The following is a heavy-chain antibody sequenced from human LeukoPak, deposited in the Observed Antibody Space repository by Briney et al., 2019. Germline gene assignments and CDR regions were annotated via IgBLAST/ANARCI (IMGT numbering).Heavy chain of an antibody. J-gene: IGHJ4*02. CDR3: VRGGWELDY. V-gene: IGHV3-7*01. Sequence: GGSLRLFCAASGFTVRDFWMAWVRQAPGKGLEWVAHIKEDRTADYYVDSVKGRFTISKDDGKNSLDLQMNSLRVEDTAVYYCVRGGWELDYWGQGTLVTVSS. CDR1: GFTVRDFW. CDR2: IKEDRTAD. D-gene: IGHD4-23*01.